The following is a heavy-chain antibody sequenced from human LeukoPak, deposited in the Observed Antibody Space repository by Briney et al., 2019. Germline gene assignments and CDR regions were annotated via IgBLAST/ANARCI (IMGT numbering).Heavy chain of an antibody. CDR2: IYTSGST. D-gene: IGHD3-16*02. Sequence: PSQTLSLTCTVSGGSISSGSHYWSWIRQPAGKGLEWIGRIYTSGSTNYNPSLKSRVTISVDTSKNQFSLKLSSVTAADTAVYYCARVRDDYVWGSYREIDYWGQGTLVTVSS. CDR1: GGSISSGSHY. J-gene: IGHJ4*02. V-gene: IGHV4-61*02. CDR3: ARVRDDYVWGSYREIDY.